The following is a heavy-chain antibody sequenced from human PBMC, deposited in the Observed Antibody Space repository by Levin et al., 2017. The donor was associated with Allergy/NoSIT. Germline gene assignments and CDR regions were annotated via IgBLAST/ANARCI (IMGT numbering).Heavy chain of an antibody. CDR3: ARRAHYYDASGYYATYFDN. Sequence: ETLSLTCAVSGFSLSDYRMSWVRQAPGKGLEWVANIKQDGSEKFYVDSVKGRFNISRDNAKNSLHLQMDSLRVEDTAVYYCARRAHYYDASGYYATYFDNWGQGALVTVSS. CDR2: IKQDGSEK. CDR1: GFSLSDYR. V-gene: IGHV3-7*01. D-gene: IGHD3-22*01. J-gene: IGHJ4*02.